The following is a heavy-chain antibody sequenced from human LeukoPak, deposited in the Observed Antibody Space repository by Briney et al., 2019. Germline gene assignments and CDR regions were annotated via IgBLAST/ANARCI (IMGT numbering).Heavy chain of an antibody. CDR2: IYTSGST. V-gene: IGHV4-61*02. CDR3: ASRFSPGLQATHNWFDP. D-gene: IGHD4-11*01. J-gene: IGHJ5*02. Sequence: ASQTLSLTCTVSGGSISSGSYYWSWIRQPAGKGLEWIGRIYTSGSTNYNPSLKSRVTISVDTSKNQFSLKLSSVTAADTAVYYCASRFSPGLQATHNWFDPWGQGTLVTVSS. CDR1: GGSISSGSYY.